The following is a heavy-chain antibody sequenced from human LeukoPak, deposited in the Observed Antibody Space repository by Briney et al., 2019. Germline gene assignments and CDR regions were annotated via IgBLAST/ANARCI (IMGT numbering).Heavy chain of an antibody. CDR3: ASLWIAAAGKNNWFAP. CDR2: INPNSGCT. J-gene: IGHJ5*02. V-gene: IGHV1-2*02. D-gene: IGHD6-13*01. Sequence: GASVKVSCKASGYTFTGYYMHWVRQAPGQGLEWMGWINPNSGCTNYAQKFQGRVTMTRDTSISTAYMELSRLRSDDTAVYYCASLWIAAAGKNNWFAPWGQGTLVTVSS. CDR1: GYTFTGYY.